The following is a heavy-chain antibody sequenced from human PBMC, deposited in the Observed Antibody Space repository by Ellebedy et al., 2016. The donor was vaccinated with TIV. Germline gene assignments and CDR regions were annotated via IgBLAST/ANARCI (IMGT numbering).Heavy chain of an antibody. CDR2: INQDGSRI. D-gene: IGHD3-22*01. V-gene: IGHV3-7*03. J-gene: IGHJ6*02. CDR3: VRDGAYGDYSPGYYGMDV. Sequence: GGSLRLSCAASGFTFNSYWMSWVRQAPGKGLEWVANINQDGSRIYYVDSVEGRFTISRDNAKSSVYLRMNTLRVEDTAVYHCVRDGAYGDYSPGYYGMDVWGQGTTVTVSS. CDR1: GFTFNSYW.